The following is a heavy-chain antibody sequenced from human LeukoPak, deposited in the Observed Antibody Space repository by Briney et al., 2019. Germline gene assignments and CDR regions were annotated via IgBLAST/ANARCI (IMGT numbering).Heavy chain of an antibody. CDR3: ARVNVMRELGGDDY. D-gene: IGHD1-26*01. CDR1: GFTFSSYA. CDR2: ISGSGGST. Sequence: GGSLRLSCAASGFTFSSYAVSWVRQAPGKGLEWVSGISGSGGSTYYADSVKGRFTISRDNAKNSLYLQMNSLRAEDTAVYYCARVNVMRELGGDDYWGQGTLVTVSS. V-gene: IGHV3-23*01. J-gene: IGHJ4*02.